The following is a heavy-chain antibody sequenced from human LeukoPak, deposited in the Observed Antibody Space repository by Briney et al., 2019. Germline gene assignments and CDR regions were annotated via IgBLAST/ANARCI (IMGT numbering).Heavy chain of an antibody. CDR2: IYTSGST. V-gene: IGHV4-61*02. D-gene: IGHD6-13*01. J-gene: IGHJ3*02. CDR3: ASLTRAAAAPYDAFDI. CDR1: GGSISSGSYY. Sequence: SETLSLTCTVSGGSISSGSYYWSWIRQPAGKGLEWIGRIYTSGSTNYNPSLKSRVTMSVDTSKNQLSLKLSSVTAADTAVYYCASLTRAAAAPYDAFDIWGQGTMVTVSS.